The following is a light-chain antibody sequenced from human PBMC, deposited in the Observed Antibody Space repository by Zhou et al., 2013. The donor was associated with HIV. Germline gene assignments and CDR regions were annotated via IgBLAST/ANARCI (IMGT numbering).Light chain of an antibody. CDR3: QKYNNAPLT. CDR2: SAS. V-gene: IGKV1-27*01. Sequence: GDRVTITCRASQGISNYLAWYQQKPGKVPKLLLYSASTLHSGVPSRFSGSGSGTDFTLTISSLQPEDVATYYCQKYNNAPLTFGPGTKVEI. J-gene: IGKJ3*01. CDR1: QGISNY.